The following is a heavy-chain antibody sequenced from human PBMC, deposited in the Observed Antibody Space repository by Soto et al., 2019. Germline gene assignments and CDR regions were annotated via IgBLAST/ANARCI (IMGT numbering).Heavy chain of an antibody. CDR2: IKSKTDGGTT. D-gene: IGHD3-3*01. J-gene: IGHJ6*02. CDR3: TSRLNYDFWSGYSNYYYGMDV. V-gene: IGHV3-15*07. Sequence: GGSLRLSCAASGFTFSNAWMNWVRQAPGKGLEWVGRIKSKTDGGTTDYAAPLKGRFTISRDDSKNTLYLQMNSLKTEDTAVYYCTSRLNYDFWSGYSNYYYGMDVWGQGTTVTVSS. CDR1: GFTFSNAW.